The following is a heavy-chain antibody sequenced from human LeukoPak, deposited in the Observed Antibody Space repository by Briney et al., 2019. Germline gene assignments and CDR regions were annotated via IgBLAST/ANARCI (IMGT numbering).Heavy chain of an antibody. Sequence: SETLSLTCTVSGGSISSGDYYWSWIRQPPGKGLEWIGYIYYSGSTYYNPSLKSRVTISVDTSKNQFSLKLSSVTAADTAVYYCARGIRGGYYDSSGYQMYYFDYWGQGTLVTVSS. V-gene: IGHV4-30-4*01. CDR2: IYYSGST. J-gene: IGHJ4*02. D-gene: IGHD3-22*01. CDR1: GGSISSGDYY. CDR3: ARGIRGGYYDSSGYQMYYFDY.